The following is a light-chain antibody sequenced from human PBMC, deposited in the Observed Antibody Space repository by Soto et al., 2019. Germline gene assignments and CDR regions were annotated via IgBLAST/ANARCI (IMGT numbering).Light chain of an antibody. J-gene: IGKJ2*01. CDR3: QQYGTSPVT. Sequence: EIVLTQSPGRLSLSPGERVTLSCWASQSVRSNSLAWYQQKPGQAPRLLISGSSNRAAGIPARFSGSASGSDFTLTISRLEPEDFALYYCQQYGTSPVTFGQGTKLEIK. CDR1: QSVRSNS. V-gene: IGKV3-20*01. CDR2: GSS.